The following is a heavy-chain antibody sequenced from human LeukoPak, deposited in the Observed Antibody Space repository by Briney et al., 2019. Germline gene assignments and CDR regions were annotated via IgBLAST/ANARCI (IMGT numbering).Heavy chain of an antibody. J-gene: IGHJ3*02. Sequence: ASVKVSCKASGYSFTSFYMHWVRQAPGQGLEWMGIINPSGGSTSYAQKFQGRVTMTRDTSTSTVYMELSSLRSEDTAVYYCASYCGGDCYSDAFDIWGQGTMVTVSS. V-gene: IGHV1-46*01. CDR3: ASYCGGDCYSDAFDI. CDR2: INPSGGST. CDR1: GYSFTSFY. D-gene: IGHD2-21*02.